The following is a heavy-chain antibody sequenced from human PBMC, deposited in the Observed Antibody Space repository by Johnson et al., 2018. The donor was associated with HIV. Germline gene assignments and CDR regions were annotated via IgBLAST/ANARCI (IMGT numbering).Heavy chain of an antibody. CDR2: ISGSGDRT. Sequence: VQLVESGGGLVQPGGSLRLSCAASGFTFSDYYMSWIRQAPGKGLEWVSGISGSGDRTYDADSVKGRFTISRDNSKNTLYLQMNSLRAEDTAVYYCVCFGHYDSSGYAHDAFDIWGQGTMVTVSS. J-gene: IGHJ3*02. CDR3: VCFGHYDSSGYAHDAFDI. V-gene: IGHV3-23*04. CDR1: GFTFSDYY. D-gene: IGHD3-22*01.